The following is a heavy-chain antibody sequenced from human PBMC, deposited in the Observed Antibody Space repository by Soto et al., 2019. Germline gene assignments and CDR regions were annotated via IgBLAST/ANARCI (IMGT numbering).Heavy chain of an antibody. CDR1: GYSFAGYW. CDR3: ARQIYDSDTGPNFQYYFDS. Sequence: GESLKISCKGSGYSFAGYWITWVRQKPGKGLEWMGRIDPSDSQTYYSPSFRGHVTISVTKSITTVFLQWSSLRASDTAMYYCARQIYDSDTGPNFQYYFDSWGQGTPVSVSS. CDR2: IDPSDSQT. V-gene: IGHV5-10-1*01. J-gene: IGHJ4*02. D-gene: IGHD3-22*01.